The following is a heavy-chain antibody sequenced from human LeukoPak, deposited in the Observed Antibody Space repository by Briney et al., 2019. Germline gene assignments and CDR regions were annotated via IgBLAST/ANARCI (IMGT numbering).Heavy chain of an antibody. CDR1: GYTLTELS. Sequence: ASVKVSCKVSGYTLTELSMHWVRQAPGKGLEWMGGFDPEDGETIYAQKFQGRVTMTEDTSTDTAYMELSSLRSEDTAVYYCAIRAVAYYDFNYYMDVWGKGTTDTVSS. D-gene: IGHD3-3*01. CDR2: FDPEDGET. J-gene: IGHJ6*03. CDR3: AIRAVAYYDFNYYMDV. V-gene: IGHV1-24*01.